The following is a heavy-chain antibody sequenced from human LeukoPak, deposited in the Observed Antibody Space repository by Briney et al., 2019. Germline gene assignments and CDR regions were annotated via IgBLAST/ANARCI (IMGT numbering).Heavy chain of an antibody. V-gene: IGHV3-9*01. CDR2: ISWNSGSI. J-gene: IGHJ6*02. Sequence: PGRSLRLSCAASGLTFDDYAMHWVRQAPGKGLEWVSGISWNSGSIGYADSVKGRFTISRDNAKNSLYLQMNSLRAEDTALYYCAKELLVRIAAAGSYYYYYGMDVWGQGTTVTVSS. CDR1: GLTFDDYA. D-gene: IGHD6-13*01. CDR3: AKELLVRIAAAGSYYYYYGMDV.